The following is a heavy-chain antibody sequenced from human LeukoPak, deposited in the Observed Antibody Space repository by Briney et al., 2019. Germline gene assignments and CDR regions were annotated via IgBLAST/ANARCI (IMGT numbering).Heavy chain of an antibody. Sequence: GGSLRLSCAASGFTFSSYAMSWVRQAPGKGLEWVSAISGSGGGTYYADSVKGRFTISRDNSKNTLYLQMNSLRAEDTAVYYCAKGRYDILTGFLRFRGQGTLVTVSS. D-gene: IGHD3-9*01. CDR3: AKGRYDILTGFLRF. CDR1: GFTFSSYA. CDR2: ISGSGGGT. V-gene: IGHV3-23*01. J-gene: IGHJ4*02.